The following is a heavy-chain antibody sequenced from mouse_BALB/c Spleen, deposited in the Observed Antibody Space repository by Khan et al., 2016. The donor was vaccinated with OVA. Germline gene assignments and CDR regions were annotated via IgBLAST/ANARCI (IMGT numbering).Heavy chain of an antibody. CDR2: IRRGGST. Sequence: QIQLVQSGPGLVQPSQSLSITCTVSGFSLNTYGIHWIRQSQGKGLEWLGVIRRGGSTAYNGAFISRLNITKDNSKSQVFFKMNSLQADDTAIYYCARNSYMYDFTYWGQGTLVTVSA. D-gene: IGHD2-14*01. V-gene: IGHV2-2*01. J-gene: IGHJ3*01. CDR3: ARNSYMYDFTY. CDR1: GFSLNTYG.